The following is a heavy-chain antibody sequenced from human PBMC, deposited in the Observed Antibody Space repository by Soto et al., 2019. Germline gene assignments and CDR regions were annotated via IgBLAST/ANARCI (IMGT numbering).Heavy chain of an antibody. D-gene: IGHD5-12*01. CDR3: ARGQEGVVATH. J-gene: IGHJ4*02. Sequence: QVQLQQWGAGLLKPSETLSLNCAVNGGSLSGYYWSWIRQPPGKGLEWIGEIKDGGYTNYSPSLKSRHTISADTSNHQFSLRRDSVTAADTGLYSCARGQEGVVATHWDQGALVTVSS. V-gene: IGHV4-34*01. CDR2: IKDGGYT. CDR1: GGSLSGYY.